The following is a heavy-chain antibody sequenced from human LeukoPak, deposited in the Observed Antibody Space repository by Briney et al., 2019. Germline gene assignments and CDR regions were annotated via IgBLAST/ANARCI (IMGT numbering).Heavy chain of an antibody. CDR2: IGVSTDNT. CDR1: GFTLRKYA. V-gene: IGHV3-23*01. CDR3: AKREEAFDI. Sequence: PGGSLRLSCEGSGFTLRKYAMNWVRQAPGKGLEWVSAIGVSTDNTYYADSVKGRFIISRDNSRNTLHVQMSGLRVEDTAIYYCAKREEAFDIWGQGTMVTVSS. J-gene: IGHJ3*02.